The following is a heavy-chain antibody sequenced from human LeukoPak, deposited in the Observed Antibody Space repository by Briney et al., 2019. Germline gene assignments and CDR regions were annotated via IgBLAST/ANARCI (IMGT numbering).Heavy chain of an antibody. Sequence: PSETLSLTCTVSGGSISSSSYYWGWIRQPPGKGLEWIGRIYYSGSTYYNPSLKSRVTISVDTSKTQFSLKLSCVTAADTAVYYCARHDAGMAARPFDNWGQGTLVTVSS. CDR2: IYYSGST. CDR3: ARHDAGMAARPFDN. CDR1: GGSISSSSYY. D-gene: IGHD6-6*01. J-gene: IGHJ4*02. V-gene: IGHV4-39*07.